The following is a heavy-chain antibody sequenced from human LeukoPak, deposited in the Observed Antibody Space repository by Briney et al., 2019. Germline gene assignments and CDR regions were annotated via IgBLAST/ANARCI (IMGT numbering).Heavy chain of an antibody. D-gene: IGHD2-2*01. V-gene: IGHV4-34*01. J-gene: IGHJ3*02. CDR2: INHSGST. CDR1: GVSFSGYY. CDR3: ARGLVPAARVDAFDI. Sequence: PSETLSLTCAVYGVSFSGYYWSWIRQPPGKGLEWIGEINHSGSTNYNPSLKSRVTISVDTSKNQFSLKLSSVTAADTAVYYCARGLVPAARVDAFDIWGQGTMVTVSS.